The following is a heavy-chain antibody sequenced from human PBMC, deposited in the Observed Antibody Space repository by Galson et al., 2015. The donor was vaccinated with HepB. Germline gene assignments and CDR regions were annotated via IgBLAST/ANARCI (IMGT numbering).Heavy chain of an antibody. V-gene: IGHV1-18*01. CDR3: ARGGFVAVTCVCMDV. Sequence: SVKVSCKASGYIFKGYGISWVRQAPGQGLEWMGWISVYNGNTKYAEELQGRVTLTGDTSKTTAYMELRNLRAEDTAVYYCARGGFVAVTCVCMDVWGQGTTVTVS. CDR2: ISVYNGNT. J-gene: IGHJ6*02. CDR1: GYIFKGYG. D-gene: IGHD5-18*01.